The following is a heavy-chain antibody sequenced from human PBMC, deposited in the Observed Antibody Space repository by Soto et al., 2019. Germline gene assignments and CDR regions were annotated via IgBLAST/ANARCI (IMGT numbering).Heavy chain of an antibody. CDR1: GGTFSSYA. V-gene: IGHV1-69*13. J-gene: IGHJ6*02. Sequence: SVKVSCKASGGTFSSYAISWVRQAPGQGLEWMGGIIPIFGTANYAQKFQGRVTITADESTSTAYMELSSLRSEDTAVYYCATGAIVTKWSDIAVGPAAIPCYSYYGMDVCGQGTRVTVSS. D-gene: IGHD2-2*02. CDR2: IIPIFGTA. CDR3: ATGAIVTKWSDIAVGPAAIPCYSYYGMDV.